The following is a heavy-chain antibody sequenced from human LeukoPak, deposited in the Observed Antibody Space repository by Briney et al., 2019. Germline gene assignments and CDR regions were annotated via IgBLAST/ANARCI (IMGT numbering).Heavy chain of an antibody. CDR3: ARASAYYDFWSGQGGFDY. Sequence: GGSLRLSCAASGFTFDDYGMSWVRQASGKGLEWVSGINWNGGSTGYADSVKGRFTISRDNAKNSLYLQMNSLRAEDTALYYCARASAYYDFWSGQGGFDYWGQGTLVTVSS. CDR2: INWNGGST. V-gene: IGHV3-20*04. J-gene: IGHJ4*02. CDR1: GFTFDDYG. D-gene: IGHD3-3*01.